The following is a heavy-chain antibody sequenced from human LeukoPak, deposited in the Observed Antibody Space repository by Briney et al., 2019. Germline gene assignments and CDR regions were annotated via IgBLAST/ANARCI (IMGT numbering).Heavy chain of an antibody. CDR1: GGSISSYY. CDR2: IYYSGST. Sequence: SETLSLTCTVSGGSISSYYWSWIRQPPGKGLEWIGYIYYSGSTNYNPSLKSRVTISVDTSKNQFSLKLSSVTAADTAVYYCARAPGDSIAAAAPNLDYWGQGTLVTVSS. J-gene: IGHJ4*02. V-gene: IGHV4-59*01. D-gene: IGHD6-13*01. CDR3: ARAPGDSIAAAAPNLDY.